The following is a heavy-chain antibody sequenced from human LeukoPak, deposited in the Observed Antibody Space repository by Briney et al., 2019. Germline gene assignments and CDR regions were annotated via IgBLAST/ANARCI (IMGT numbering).Heavy chain of an antibody. D-gene: IGHD3-22*01. V-gene: IGHV3-23*01. Sequence: GGSLRLSCAASGFTFSSYAMSWVRQAPGKGLEWVSAISGSGSSTYYADSVKGRFTISRDNSKNTLYLQMNSLRAEDTAVYYCAKDPRRYYDSSGPFDYWGQGTLVTVSS. CDR3: AKDPRRYYDSSGPFDY. CDR1: GFTFSSYA. J-gene: IGHJ4*02. CDR2: ISGSGSST.